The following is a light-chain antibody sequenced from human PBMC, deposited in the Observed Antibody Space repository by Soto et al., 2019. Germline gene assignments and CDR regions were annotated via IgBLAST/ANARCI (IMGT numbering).Light chain of an antibody. CDR2: GAS. CDR1: RDISNY. CDR3: QKYDTAPLT. V-gene: IGKV1-27*01. Sequence: DIQMTQSPSTLSASLGDRVSITCRASRDISNYLAWYQQKPGQVPRLLISGASTLHSGVPSRFSGSGSGTDFTLTITSLQPEDIATYFCQKYDTAPLTFGGGTKVEI. J-gene: IGKJ4*01.